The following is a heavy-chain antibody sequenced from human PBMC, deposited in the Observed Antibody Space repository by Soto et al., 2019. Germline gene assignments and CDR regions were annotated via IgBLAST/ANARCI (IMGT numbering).Heavy chain of an antibody. CDR2: LSGSGTST. V-gene: IGHV3-23*01. CDR3: AKATTNGGWFNPFDS. J-gene: IGHJ4*02. D-gene: IGHD6-19*01. Sequence: PXGSLRLSCAASGVSFVNYDMNWVRQAPGKGLEWVSGLSGSGTSTYYADSVKGRFTISRDNSRDTLFLQMNSLTADDTAVYYCAKATTNGGWFNPFDSWGQGALVTVSS. CDR1: GVSFVNYD.